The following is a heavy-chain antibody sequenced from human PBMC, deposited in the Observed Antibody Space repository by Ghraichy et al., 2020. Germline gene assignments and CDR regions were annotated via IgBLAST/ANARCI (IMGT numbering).Heavy chain of an antibody. CDR2: IYPGDSDT. Sequence: GESLNISCKGSGYSFTSFWIGWVRQMPGKGLEWMWIIYPGDSDTRYSPSFQGQVTISADKSISTAYLQWSGLKASDTAMYYCARHSGCTNGVCYKVDYWGQGTLVTVSS. D-gene: IGHD2-8*01. V-gene: IGHV5-51*01. CDR3: ARHSGCTNGVCYKVDY. CDR1: GYSFTSFW. J-gene: IGHJ4*02.